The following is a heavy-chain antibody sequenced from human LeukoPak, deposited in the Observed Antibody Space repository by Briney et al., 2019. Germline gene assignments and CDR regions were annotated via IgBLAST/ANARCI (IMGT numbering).Heavy chain of an antibody. D-gene: IGHD5-12*01. CDR1: GFSLSTSGMR. V-gene: IGHV2-70*04. CDR3: ARTRATMRGFDY. J-gene: IGHJ4*02. CDR2: IDWDDDK. Sequence: SGPALVKPTQTLTLTCTFSGFSLSTSGMRVGWIRQPPGKALEWLARIDWDDDKFYSTSLKTRLTISKDTSKNQVVLTMTNMDPVDTATYYCARTRATMRGFDYWGQGTLVTVSS.